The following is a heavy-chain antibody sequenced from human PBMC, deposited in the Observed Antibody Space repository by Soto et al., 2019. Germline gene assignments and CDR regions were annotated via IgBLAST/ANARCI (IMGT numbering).Heavy chain of an antibody. CDR2: ISSISTTI. CDR1: GFTFSTYS. Sequence: HPGGSLRLSCAASGFTFSTYSMSWVRQAPGKGLEWVSFISSISTTIYYADSVKGRFTVSRDNAKNTLYLQMSSLRDEDTGVYYCARDGRPMDVWGRGTTVTVSS. V-gene: IGHV3-48*02. CDR3: ARDGRPMDV. J-gene: IGHJ6*02.